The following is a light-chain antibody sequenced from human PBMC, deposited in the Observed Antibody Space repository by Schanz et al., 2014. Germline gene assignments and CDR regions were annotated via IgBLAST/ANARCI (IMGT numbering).Light chain of an antibody. J-gene: IGKJ1*01. CDR3: QQRSNWPPGLPWT. Sequence: EIVLTQSPGTLSLSPGERATLSYRASQSVSSSFVAWYQQKPGQAPRVLIYGASSRATGIPDRFSGSGSGTDFTLTISRLEPEDFAVYYCQQRSNWPPGLPWTFGQGTKVEIK. CDR2: GAS. CDR1: QSVSSSF. V-gene: IGKV3D-20*02.